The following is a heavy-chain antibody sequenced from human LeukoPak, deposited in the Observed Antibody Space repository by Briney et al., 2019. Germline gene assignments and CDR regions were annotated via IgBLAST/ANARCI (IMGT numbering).Heavy chain of an antibody. CDR3: AREGSYDSSTMWYFDY. CDR2: PYSGGTV. D-gene: IGHD3-22*01. Sequence: PGGSLRLSCAASGFTVSSNYMAWVRQAPGKGLEWVSVPYSGGTVYYADSVKGRFTTSRDNSKNTLYLQMNTLRAEDTAVYYCAREGSYDSSTMWYFDYWGQGTLVTVSS. V-gene: IGHV3-53*01. CDR1: GFTVSSNY. J-gene: IGHJ4*02.